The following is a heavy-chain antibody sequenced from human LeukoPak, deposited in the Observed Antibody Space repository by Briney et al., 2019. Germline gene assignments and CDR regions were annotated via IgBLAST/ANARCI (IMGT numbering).Heavy chain of an antibody. D-gene: IGHD3-3*01. CDR3: ARFANYDFWSGYYTGPAPIDY. Sequence: PSETLSLTCTVSGGSISSYYWSWIRQPPGKGLEWIGYIYYSGSTNYNPSLKSRVTISVDTSKNRFSLKLSSVTAADTAVYYCARFANYDFWSGYYTGPAPIDYWGQGTLVTVSS. V-gene: IGHV4-59*01. J-gene: IGHJ4*02. CDR1: GGSISSYY. CDR2: IYYSGST.